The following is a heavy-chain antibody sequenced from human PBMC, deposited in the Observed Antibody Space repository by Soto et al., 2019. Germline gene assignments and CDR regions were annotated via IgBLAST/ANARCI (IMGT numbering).Heavy chain of an antibody. CDR2: IYPGDSDT. J-gene: IGHJ6*04. CDR1: GYSFTNYW. D-gene: IGHD3-10*01. CDR3: ASPRSGSYRLDYCGMNG. V-gene: IGHV5-51*01. Sequence: PGESLKISCKGSGYSFTNYWIAWVRQMPGKGLEWMGIIYPGDSDTRYSPSFQGQVTISADKSISTAYLQWRSLRASDTAMYYCASPRSGSYRLDYCGMNGWGKGTTVIVST.